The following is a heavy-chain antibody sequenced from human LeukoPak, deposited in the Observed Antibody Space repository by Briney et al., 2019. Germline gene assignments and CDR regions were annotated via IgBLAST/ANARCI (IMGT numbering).Heavy chain of an antibody. CDR3: ARERGSGSYYR. CDR2: ISSSSSTI. Sequence: GGSLRLSCAASGFTFSSYEMNWVRQAPGKGLEWVSYISSSSSTIYYADSVKGRFTISRDNAKDSLYLQMNSLRAEDTAVYYCARERGSGSYYRWGQGTLVTVSS. J-gene: IGHJ4*02. D-gene: IGHD3-10*01. CDR1: GFTFSSYE. V-gene: IGHV3-48*01.